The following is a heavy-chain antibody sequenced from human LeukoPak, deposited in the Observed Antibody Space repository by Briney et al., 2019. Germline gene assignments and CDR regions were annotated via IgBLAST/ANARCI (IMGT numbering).Heavy chain of an antibody. V-gene: IGHV4-38-2*01. J-gene: IGHJ5*02. Sequence: NPSETLSLTCAVSGYSISSGYYWGWIRQPPGKGLEWIWRIYHSGSIYYNPSLKSRVTISVDTSKHKFSLKLSSVTAADTAVYYCARASDSSGYYYWFDPWGQGALVTVSS. CDR1: GYSISSGYY. CDR2: IYHSGSI. D-gene: IGHD3-22*01. CDR3: ARASDSSGYYYWFDP.